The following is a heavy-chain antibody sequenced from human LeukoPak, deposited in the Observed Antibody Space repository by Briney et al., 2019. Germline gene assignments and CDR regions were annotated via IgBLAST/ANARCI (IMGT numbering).Heavy chain of an antibody. Sequence: SETLSLTCTVSGGSISSYYWSWIRQPPGKGLEWIGYIYHSGSTNYNPSLKSRVTISVDTSKNQFSLKLSFVTAADTAVYYCATAENSSGWFGYWGQGTLVTVSS. CDR2: IYHSGST. J-gene: IGHJ4*02. V-gene: IGHV4-59*08. CDR1: GGSISSYY. D-gene: IGHD6-19*01. CDR3: ATAENSSGWFGY.